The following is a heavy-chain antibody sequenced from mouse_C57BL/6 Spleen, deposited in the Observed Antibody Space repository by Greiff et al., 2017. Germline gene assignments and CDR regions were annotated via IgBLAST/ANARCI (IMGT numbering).Heavy chain of an antibody. Sequence: EVKLMESGPVLVKPGASVKMSCKASGYTFTDYYMNWVKQSHGKSLEWIGVINPYNGGTSYNQKFKGKATLTVDKSSSTAYMELNSLTSEDSAVYDCARDSSGLAYWGQGTLVTVSA. CDR2: INPYNGGT. CDR3: ARDSSGLAY. J-gene: IGHJ3*01. D-gene: IGHD3-2*02. V-gene: IGHV1-19*01. CDR1: GYTFTDYY.